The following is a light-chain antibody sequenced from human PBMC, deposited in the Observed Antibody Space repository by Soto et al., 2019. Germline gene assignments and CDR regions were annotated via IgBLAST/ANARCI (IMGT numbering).Light chain of an antibody. J-gene: IGKJ3*01. CDR3: QQYNSYLFT. Sequence: DIPMTQSPSTLSASVGDRVTITCRASQSISSWLAWYQQKPGKAPNLLIYDASTLESGVPSRFSGSGSGTEFTLTISSLQPDDFATYYCQQYNSYLFTFGPGTKVDIK. V-gene: IGKV1-5*01. CDR2: DAS. CDR1: QSISSW.